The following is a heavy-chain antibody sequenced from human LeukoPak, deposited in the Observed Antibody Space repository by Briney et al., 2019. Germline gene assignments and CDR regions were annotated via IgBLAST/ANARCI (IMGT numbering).Heavy chain of an antibody. CDR3: AIAYCGGDCLPFDY. J-gene: IGHJ4*02. D-gene: IGHD2-21*02. V-gene: IGHV1-69*01. Sequence: ASVKVSCKASGGTFSSYAISWVRQAPGQGLEWMGGIIPIFGTANYAQKFQARVTITADESTSTAYMELSSLRSEDTAVYYCAIAYCGGDCLPFDYWGQGTLITVSS. CDR1: GGTFSSYA. CDR2: IIPIFGTA.